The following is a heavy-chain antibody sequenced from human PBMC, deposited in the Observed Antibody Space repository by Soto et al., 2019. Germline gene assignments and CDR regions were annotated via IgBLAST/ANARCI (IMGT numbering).Heavy chain of an antibody. CDR2: IYYSGST. J-gene: IGHJ6*02. D-gene: IGHD1-26*01. Sequence: SETLYLTCTISGGSISSYYWSWIRQPPGKGLEWIGYIYYSGSTNYNPSLKSRVTISVDTSKNQFSLKLSSVTAADTAVYYCARSLRKRELLRYYYYGMDVWGQGTTVTVSS. CDR3: ARSLRKRELLRYYYYGMDV. V-gene: IGHV4-59*01. CDR1: GGSISSYY.